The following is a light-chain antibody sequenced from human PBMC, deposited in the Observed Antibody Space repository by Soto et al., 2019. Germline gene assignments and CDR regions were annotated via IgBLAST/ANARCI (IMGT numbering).Light chain of an antibody. Sequence: EIVLTQSPGTLSLSPGERATLSCRASQSVSSNLAWYQQKPGQAPRLLIYGASTRATGIPARFSGSGSGTEFTLTISSLQSEDFAVYYCQQYYDWPITFGQGTQLEIK. CDR2: GAS. CDR3: QQYYDWPIT. V-gene: IGKV3-15*01. J-gene: IGKJ5*01. CDR1: QSVSSN.